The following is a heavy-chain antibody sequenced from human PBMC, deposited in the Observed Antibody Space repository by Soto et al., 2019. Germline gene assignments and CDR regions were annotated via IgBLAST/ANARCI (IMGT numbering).Heavy chain of an antibody. Sequence: GESLKISCKGSGYSFTTNWIGWVRQMPGKGLEWMGVIYPGDSDTRYSPSFQGQAVISADKSINTAYLQWSSLKASDTAMYYCARHSGVAEDGTHWGQGTLVTVSS. CDR2: IYPGDSDT. J-gene: IGHJ1*01. V-gene: IGHV5-51*01. CDR3: ARHSGVAEDGTH. CDR1: GYSFTTNW. D-gene: IGHD6-13*01.